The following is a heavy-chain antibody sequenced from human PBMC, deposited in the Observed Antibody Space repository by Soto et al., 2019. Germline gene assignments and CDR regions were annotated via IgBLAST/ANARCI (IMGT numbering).Heavy chain of an antibody. CDR3: AKGSSSSRPYYFDH. D-gene: IGHD6-19*01. J-gene: IGHJ4*02. Sequence: YPKLSWVPFGLSFRVSGMTLFTTAPGKGLVWVSAMTGRSGSIYHADSVKGRVTISRDNSKTTLYLQMISLRADDTAVYYCAKGSSSSRPYYFDHWGQGMLVTVSS. CDR2: MTGRSGSI. V-gene: IGHV3-23*01. CDR1: GLSFRVSG.